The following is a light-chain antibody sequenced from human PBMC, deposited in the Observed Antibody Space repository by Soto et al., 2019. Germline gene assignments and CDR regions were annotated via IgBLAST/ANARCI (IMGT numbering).Light chain of an antibody. J-gene: IGLJ2*01. CDR3: SSYAGSSISL. Sequence: QSALTQPASVSGSPGQSITISCTGTSSDVGVYNLVSWYQQHPDKAPKLMIYEGSKRPSGVSTRFSGSKSGNTATLTISGLLAEDEADYYCSSYAGSSISLFGGGTKLTVL. V-gene: IGLV2-23*01. CDR1: SSDVGVYNL. CDR2: EGS.